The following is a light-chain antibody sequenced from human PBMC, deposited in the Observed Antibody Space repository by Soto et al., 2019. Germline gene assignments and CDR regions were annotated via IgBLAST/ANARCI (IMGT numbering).Light chain of an antibody. CDR2: AAS. J-gene: IGKJ1*01. Sequence: DIQMTQSPSSLSASVGDKVTITCRASQSVSNYLSWYQQKPGKAPNLLIYAASSLQSGVPSRFSGSGSGTDFTLTISSLQPEDFATYYCQQSYSMPRKFGQGTKVEIK. CDR1: QSVSNY. CDR3: QQSYSMPRK. V-gene: IGKV1-39*01.